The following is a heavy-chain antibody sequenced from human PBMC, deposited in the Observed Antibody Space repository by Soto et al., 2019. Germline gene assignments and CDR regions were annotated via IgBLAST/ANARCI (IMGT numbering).Heavy chain of an antibody. D-gene: IGHD6-13*01. Sequence: ASVKVSCKASGYTFTAHYIQWVRQAPGQGLEWMGWINPISGFANYAQKFQGRVTLTRDTSISTVYLDLSRLLSDDTAVYYCARERFSSSWWREAFDIWGQGTLVT. CDR1: GYTFTAHY. V-gene: IGHV1-2*02. J-gene: IGHJ3*02. CDR3: ARERFSSSWWREAFDI. CDR2: INPISGFA.